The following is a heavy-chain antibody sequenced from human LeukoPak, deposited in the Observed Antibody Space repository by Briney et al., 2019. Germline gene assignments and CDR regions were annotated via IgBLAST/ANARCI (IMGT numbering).Heavy chain of an antibody. Sequence: SETLSLTCTVSGGSISSSSYYWGWIRQPPGKGLEWIGSIYYRGSTYYNPSLKSRVTISVDTSKNQFSLKLSSVTAADTAVYYCARQGLWSGYYRYFDYWGQGTLVTVSS. CDR1: GGSISSSSYY. J-gene: IGHJ4*02. CDR3: ARQGLWSGYYRYFDY. D-gene: IGHD3-3*01. V-gene: IGHV4-39*01. CDR2: IYYRGST.